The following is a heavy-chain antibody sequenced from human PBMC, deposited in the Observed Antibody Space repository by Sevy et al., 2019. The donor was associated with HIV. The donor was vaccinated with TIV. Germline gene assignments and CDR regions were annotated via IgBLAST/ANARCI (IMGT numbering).Heavy chain of an antibody. CDR3: AREENRELGTIPLDS. Sequence: GGSLRLSCAASGFTFSHHYMNWVRQAPGKGLEWISYISKSGSTTYFADSVRGRFTISRDNAKNSLFLEMHSLTDEDTAVYYCAREENRELGTIPLDSWGRGIQVTVSS. CDR2: ISKSGSTT. D-gene: IGHD7-27*01. J-gene: IGHJ4*02. CDR1: GFTFSHHY. V-gene: IGHV3-48*02.